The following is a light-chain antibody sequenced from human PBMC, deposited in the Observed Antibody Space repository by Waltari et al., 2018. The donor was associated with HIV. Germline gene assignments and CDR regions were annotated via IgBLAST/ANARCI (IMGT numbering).Light chain of an antibody. CDR3: QLWDNSSDHPGV. V-gene: IGLV3-21*04. J-gene: IGLJ1*01. Sequence: SYLLTQPPSVSVAPGKTARITCGADNIGSKVVHWYQQKPGQAPVLVIYDYSDRPSGIPERFSGSNSDNTATLTISRVEDGDEADYYCQLWDNSSDHPGVFGTGTKVTVL. CDR1: NIGSKV. CDR2: DYS.